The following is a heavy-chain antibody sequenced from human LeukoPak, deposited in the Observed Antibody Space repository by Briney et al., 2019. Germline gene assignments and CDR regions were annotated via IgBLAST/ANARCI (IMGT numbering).Heavy chain of an antibody. CDR2: IIPIFGTA. D-gene: IGHD5-24*01. CDR3: ARSRRWNLGWYFDL. Sequence: SVKVSCKASGGTFSSYAISWVRQAPGQGLEWMGGIIPIFGTANYAQKFQGRVTITADESTSTAYMELSSLRSEDTAVYYCARSRRWNLGWYFDLWGRGTLVTVSS. CDR1: GGTFSSYA. J-gene: IGHJ2*01. V-gene: IGHV1-69*13.